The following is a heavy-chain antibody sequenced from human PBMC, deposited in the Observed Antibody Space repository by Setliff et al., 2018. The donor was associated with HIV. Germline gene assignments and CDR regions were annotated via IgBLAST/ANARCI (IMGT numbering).Heavy chain of an antibody. Sequence: SETLSLTCTVSGGSISSSSYYWDWIRQPPGKGLEWIATNYYSGDSHYNPSLKSRVTISVDTSKNQFSLKLNSVTAADTAVYYCARAKYYYDTSAYYGSRDWYFDLWGRGTLVTVSS. CDR2: NYYSGDS. CDR3: ARAKYYYDTSAYYGSRDWYFDL. CDR1: GGSISSSSYY. J-gene: IGHJ2*01. V-gene: IGHV4-39*07. D-gene: IGHD3-22*01.